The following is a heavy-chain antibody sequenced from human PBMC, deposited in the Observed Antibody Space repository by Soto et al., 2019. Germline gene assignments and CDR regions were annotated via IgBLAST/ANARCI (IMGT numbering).Heavy chain of an antibody. CDR3: ARGRNDYVWGSYRQITYDY. Sequence: SETLSLTCTVSGGSISSYYRSWIRQPPGKGLEWIGYIYYSGSTNYNPSLKSRVTISVDTSKNQFSLKLSSVTAADTAVYYCARGRNDYVWGSYRQITYDYWGQGTLVTVSS. D-gene: IGHD3-16*02. CDR2: IYYSGST. V-gene: IGHV4-59*01. CDR1: GGSISSYY. J-gene: IGHJ4*02.